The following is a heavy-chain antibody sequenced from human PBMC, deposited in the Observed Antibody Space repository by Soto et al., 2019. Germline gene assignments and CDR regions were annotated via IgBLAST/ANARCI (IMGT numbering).Heavy chain of an antibody. D-gene: IGHD6-6*01. CDR1: GYTLTELS. CDR3: ARDLIAVRPGWFDP. CDR2: FDPEDGET. J-gene: IGHJ5*02. V-gene: IGHV1-24*01. Sequence: ASVKVSCKVSGYTLTELSMHWVRQAPGKGLEWMGGFDPEDGETIYAQKFQGRVTMTTDTSTNTAYMELRSLTSADTAVYYCARDLIAVRPGWFDPWGQGTPVTVS.